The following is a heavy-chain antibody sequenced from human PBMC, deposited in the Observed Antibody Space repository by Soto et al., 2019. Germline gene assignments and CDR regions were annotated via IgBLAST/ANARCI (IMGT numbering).Heavy chain of an antibody. V-gene: IGHV3-23*01. CDR3: ANFRGQSYPSYYMDV. J-gene: IGHJ6*03. Sequence: EVQLLESGGTLVQPGGSLRLSCAASGFIFSNYAMTWVRQAPGKGLQWVSYCGGGGSTYYADPVKGRFTCSRDNSKNTLFLQMNSLRAEDTAVYYCANFRGQSYPSYYMDVWGKGTTVTVSS. CDR1: GFIFSNYA. CDR2: CGGGGST. D-gene: IGHD3-16*01.